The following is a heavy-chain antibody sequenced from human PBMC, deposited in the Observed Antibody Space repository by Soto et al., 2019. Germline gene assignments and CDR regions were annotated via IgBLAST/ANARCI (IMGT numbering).Heavy chain of an antibody. CDR3: ARERVTTVINCYYYYGMDV. J-gene: IGHJ6*02. CDR1: GFTFSNYA. D-gene: IGHD4-17*01. V-gene: IGHV3-23*01. CDR2: LSDGGGST. Sequence: GGSLRLSCAASGFTFSNYAMSWVRQAPGKGLEWVSGLSDGGGSTFYADSVKGRFTISRDNAKNTLYLQMNSLRAEDTAVYYCARERVTTVINCYYYYGMDVWGQGTTVTVSS.